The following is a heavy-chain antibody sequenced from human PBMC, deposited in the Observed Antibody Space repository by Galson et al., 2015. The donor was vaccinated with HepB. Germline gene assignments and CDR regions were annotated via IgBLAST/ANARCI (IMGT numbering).Heavy chain of an antibody. Sequence: SLRLSCAASGFTFSSYAMSWVRRAPGKGLEWVSAISGSGGSTYYADSVKGRFTISRDNSKNTLYLQMNSLRAEDTTVYYCAKPRLDFEEDMITPDAFDIWGQETMVTVSS. CDR2: ISGSGGST. CDR3: AKPRLDFEEDMITPDAFDI. D-gene: IGHD2-15*01. V-gene: IGHV3-23*01. CDR1: GFTFSSYA. J-gene: IGHJ3*02.